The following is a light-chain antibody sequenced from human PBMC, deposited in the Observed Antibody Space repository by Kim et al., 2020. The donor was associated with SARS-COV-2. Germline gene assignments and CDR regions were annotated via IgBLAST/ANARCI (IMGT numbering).Light chain of an antibody. CDR2: KAS. CDR1: QSINTW. CDR3: QQYKIYPYT. Sequence: SASVGDRVSITCRDSQSINTWLAWYQQNPGKAPKLLIYKASNLASGVPSRFSGSGSGTEFTLVISSLQADDFATYYCQQYKIYPYTFGQGTKLEI. J-gene: IGKJ2*01. V-gene: IGKV1-5*03.